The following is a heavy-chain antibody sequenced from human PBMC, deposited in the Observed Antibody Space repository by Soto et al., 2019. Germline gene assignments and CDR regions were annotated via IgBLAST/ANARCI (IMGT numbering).Heavy chain of an antibody. CDR2: INHSGST. J-gene: IGHJ4*02. Sequence: TSETLSLTCAVYGGSFSGYYWSWIRQPPGKGLEWIGEINHSGSTNYNPSLKSRVTISVDTSKNQFSLKLSSVTAADTAMYYCARGRVYYDFWSGYLLYYFDYWRQGIQVTVSS. CDR3: ARGRVYYDFWSGYLLYYFDY. V-gene: IGHV4-34*01. D-gene: IGHD3-3*01. CDR1: GGSFSGYY.